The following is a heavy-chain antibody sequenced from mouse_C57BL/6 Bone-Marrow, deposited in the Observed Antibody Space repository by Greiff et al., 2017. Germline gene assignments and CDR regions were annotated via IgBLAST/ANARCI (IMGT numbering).Heavy chain of an antibody. CDR1: GYSFTDYN. D-gene: IGHD1-2*01. J-gene: IGHJ1*03. V-gene: IGHV1-39*01. Sequence: VQLQESGPELVKPGASVKMSCKASGYSFTDYNMTWVKQSNGQSLEWIGEINPNSGNTSYNQKFKGKATLTVDQSTSTAYMQLNSLTSEDSAVDDCASTGTTGTVFDVWGTGTTVTVSS. CDR2: INPNSGNT. CDR3: ASTGTTGTVFDV.